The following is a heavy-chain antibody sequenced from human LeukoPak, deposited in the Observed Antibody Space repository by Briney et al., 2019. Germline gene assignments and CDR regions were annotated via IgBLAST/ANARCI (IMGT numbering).Heavy chain of an antibody. CDR3: ARSHVAMVRGVINDDWFDP. V-gene: IGHV4-39*07. J-gene: IGHJ5*02. CDR1: GGSISSSSYY. D-gene: IGHD3-10*01. CDR2: IYYSGST. Sequence: SETLSLTCTVSGGSISSSSYYWGWIRQPPGKGLEWIGSIYYSGSTYYNPSLKSRVTISVDTSKNQFSLKLSSVTAADTAVYYCARSHVAMVRGVINDDWFDPWGQGPWSPSPQ.